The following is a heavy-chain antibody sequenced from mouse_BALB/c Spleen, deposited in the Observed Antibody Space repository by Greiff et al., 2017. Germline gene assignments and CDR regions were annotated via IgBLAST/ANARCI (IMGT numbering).Heavy chain of an antibody. CDR3: ARKGNWDYAMDY. V-gene: IGHV2-2*02. CDR2: IWSGGST. Sequence: QLKQSGPGLVQPSQSLSITCTVSGFSLTSYGVHWVRQSPGKGLEWLGVIWSGGSTDYNAAFISRLSISKDNSKSQVFFKMNSLQANDTAIYYCARKGNWDYAMDYWGQGTSVTVSS. J-gene: IGHJ4*01. D-gene: IGHD4-1*01. CDR1: GFSLTSYG.